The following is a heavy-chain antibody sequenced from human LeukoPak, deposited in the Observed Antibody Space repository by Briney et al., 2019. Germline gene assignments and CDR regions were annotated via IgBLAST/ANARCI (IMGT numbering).Heavy chain of an antibody. Sequence: GSLRLSCAASGFPFSSYAMRWVRQAPGEGVEWVSAICGSGGSTYYADSVKGWFTISRDNSKNTLYLQMNSLGAEDTAVYYCAKNGYCSSTSCYAGTVFDYWGQGTLVTVSS. CDR3: AKNGYCSSTSCYAGTVFDY. CDR2: ICGSGGST. V-gene: IGHV3-23*01. D-gene: IGHD2-2*01. CDR1: GFPFSSYA. J-gene: IGHJ4*02.